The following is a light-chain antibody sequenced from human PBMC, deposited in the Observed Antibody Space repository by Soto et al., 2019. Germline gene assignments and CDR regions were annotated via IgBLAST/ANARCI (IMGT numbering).Light chain of an antibody. V-gene: IGKV1-5*01. Sequence: DIQMTQSPSTLSASVVDRVTITCRASQSISSWLAWYQQKPGKAPKLLIYDASSLESGVPSRFSGSGSVTEFTLTISSLQPDDFATYYCQQYNDYVTFGQGTKVDIK. CDR2: DAS. J-gene: IGKJ1*01. CDR1: QSISSW. CDR3: QQYNDYVT.